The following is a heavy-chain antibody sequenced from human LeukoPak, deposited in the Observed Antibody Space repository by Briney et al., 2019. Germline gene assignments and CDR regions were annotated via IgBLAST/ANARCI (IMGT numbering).Heavy chain of an antibody. D-gene: IGHD5-12*01. V-gene: IGHV3-33*01. CDR3: ARATPKRGYSGYDRGYFDY. CDR2: IWYDGSNK. CDR1: GFTFSSYG. J-gene: IGHJ4*02. Sequence: GGSLRLSCAASGFTFSSYGMHWVRQAPGKGLEWVAVIWYDGSNKYYADSVKGRFTISRDNSKNTLYLQTNSLRAEDTAVYYCARATPKRGYSGYDRGYFDYWGQGTLVTVSS.